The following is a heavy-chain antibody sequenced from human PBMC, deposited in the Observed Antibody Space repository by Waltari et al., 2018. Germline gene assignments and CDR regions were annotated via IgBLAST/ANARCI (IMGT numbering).Heavy chain of an antibody. CDR2: ISSSGSTI. CDR1: GFSFSSYE. V-gene: IGHV3-48*03. D-gene: IGHD3-3*01. Sequence: EVQLVESGGGLVQPGGALRLSCAASGFSFSSYEMNWVRQAPGQGLEWVSYISSSGSTIYYADSVKGRFTISRDNAKNSLYLQMNSLRAEDTAVYYCARDSTTTSGIFGMGGTDVWGQGTTVTVSS. J-gene: IGHJ6*02. CDR3: ARDSTTTSGIFGMGGTDV.